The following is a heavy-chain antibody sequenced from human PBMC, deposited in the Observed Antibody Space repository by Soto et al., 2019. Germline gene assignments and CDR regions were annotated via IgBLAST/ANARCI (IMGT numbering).Heavy chain of an antibody. J-gene: IGHJ6*02. D-gene: IGHD3-10*01. CDR1: GFTFSSYG. V-gene: IGHV3-30*18. CDR2: ISYDGSNK. Sequence: GGSLRLSCAASGFTFSSYGMHWVRQAPGKGLEWVAVISYDGSNKYYADSVKGRFTISRDNSKNTLYLQMNSLRAEDTAVYYCAKGITMVRGVMWYYYYSMDVWGQGTTVTVSS. CDR3: AKGITMVRGVMWYYYYSMDV.